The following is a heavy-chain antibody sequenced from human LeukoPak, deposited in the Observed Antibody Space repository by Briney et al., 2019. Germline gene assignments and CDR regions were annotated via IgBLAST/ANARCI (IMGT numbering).Heavy chain of an antibody. CDR1: GFTFGTYW. D-gene: IGHD2/OR15-2a*01. Sequence: SGGSLRLSCAASGFTFGTYWMSWVRQAPGKGLEWVASIKQDGSEKYYVDSVKGRFTISRDNSKNTLYLQVNSLRAEDTAMYYCARNILFAFDIWGQGTMVTVSS. J-gene: IGHJ3*02. CDR3: ARNILFAFDI. V-gene: IGHV3-7*05. CDR2: IKQDGSEK.